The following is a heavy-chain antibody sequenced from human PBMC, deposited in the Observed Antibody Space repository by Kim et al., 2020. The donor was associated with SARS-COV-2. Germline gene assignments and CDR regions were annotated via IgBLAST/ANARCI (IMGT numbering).Heavy chain of an antibody. CDR1: GGSISSYY. CDR3: ARDGDGYTYFDY. Sequence: SETLSLTCTVSGGSISSYYWSWIRQPPGKGLEWIGYIYYSGSTNYNPSLKSRVTISVDTSKNQFSLKLSSVTAADTAVYYCARDGDGYTYFDYWGQGTLVTVSS. CDR2: IYYSGST. D-gene: IGHD5-12*01. J-gene: IGHJ4*02. V-gene: IGHV4-59*01.